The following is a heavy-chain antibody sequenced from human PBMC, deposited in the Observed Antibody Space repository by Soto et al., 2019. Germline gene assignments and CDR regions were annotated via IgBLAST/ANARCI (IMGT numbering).Heavy chain of an antibody. CDR3: ARDQYDFWSGYYIAGYMDV. Sequence: PWGSLSLSCAASGFTFSSDWMSWVCQAPGKGLGWVANIKQDGSEKSYVDSVQGRFTITRDNAKNTLYLQMNSLRAEDTAVYYCARDQYDFWSGYYIAGYMDVWGKGTTVTVS. CDR1: GFTFSSDW. V-gene: IGHV3-7*01. J-gene: IGHJ6*03. CDR2: IKQDGSEK. D-gene: IGHD3-3*01.